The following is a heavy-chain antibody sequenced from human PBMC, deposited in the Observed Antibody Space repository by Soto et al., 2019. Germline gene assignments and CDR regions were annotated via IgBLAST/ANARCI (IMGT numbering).Heavy chain of an antibody. CDR3: AKDRSGWYYLDC. D-gene: IGHD6-19*01. Sequence: PGGSLRLSCAASGFTFSSYAMSWVRQAPGKGLEWVSTISNSDDSTYYADSVKGRFTISRDNSKNTLYLQMNSLRAEDTAVYSCAKDRSGWYYLDCWGQRSLGTVSS. CDR1: GFTFSSYA. V-gene: IGHV3-23*01. CDR2: ISNSDDST. J-gene: IGHJ4*02.